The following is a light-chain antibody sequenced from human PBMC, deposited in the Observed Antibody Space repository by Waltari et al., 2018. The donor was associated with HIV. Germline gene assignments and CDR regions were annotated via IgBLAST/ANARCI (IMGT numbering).Light chain of an antibody. Sequence: ATRMTQSPPSVSAATGDTVTTTCRASRDIDTHLAWYQHKPGSAPHLLIYGASTLQKGVPPRFNGSGSGTSFSLTVTCLQSEDFATFFCQQYHESPRTFGQGTTVEV. CDR1: RDIDTH. V-gene: IGKV1-8*01. CDR3: QQYHESPRT. J-gene: IGKJ1*01. CDR2: GAS.